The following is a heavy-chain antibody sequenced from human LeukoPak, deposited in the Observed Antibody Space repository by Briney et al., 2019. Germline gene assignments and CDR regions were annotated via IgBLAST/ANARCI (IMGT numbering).Heavy chain of an antibody. D-gene: IGHD1-26*01. CDR2: VWSDGTNK. V-gene: IGHV3-33*08. J-gene: IGHJ4*02. Sequence: GGSLRLSCAASGFTFRSFAVTWVRQAPGKGLEWVAVVWSDGTNKYYADSVKGRFTISRDNSKNTVYLQMNSLRAEDTAVYYCAGDLIVGAPDYFDFWGQGTLVTVSS. CDR1: GFTFRSFA. CDR3: AGDLIVGAPDYFDF.